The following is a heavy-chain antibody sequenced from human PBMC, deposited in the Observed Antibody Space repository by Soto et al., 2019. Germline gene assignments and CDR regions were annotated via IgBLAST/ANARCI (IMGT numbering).Heavy chain of an antibody. CDR3: ANSPNFYCSSPNCYTYYFDH. Sequence: GGSLRLSCAASGFTFNTYGMHWVRQAPGKGLEWVAVISYDGSEKYYVDSVKGRFTISKDNSKNTLYLQMNSLRPEDTAVYYFANSPNFYCSSPNCYTYYFDHWGQGTLVTVSS. CDR1: GFTFNTYG. J-gene: IGHJ4*02. CDR2: ISYDGSEK. D-gene: IGHD2-2*02. V-gene: IGHV3-30*18.